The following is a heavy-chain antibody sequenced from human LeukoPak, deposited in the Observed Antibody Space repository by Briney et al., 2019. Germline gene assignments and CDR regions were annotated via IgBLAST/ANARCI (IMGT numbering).Heavy chain of an antibody. CDR2: IYTSGST. CDR1: GGSFSGYY. D-gene: IGHD6-13*01. V-gene: IGHV4-59*10. CDR3: ARGGGIAAAGPDY. Sequence: SETLSLTCAVYGGSFSGYYWSWIRQPAGKGLEWIGRIYTSGSTNYNPSLKSRVTMSVDTSKNQFSLKLSSVTAADTAVYYCARGGGIAAAGPDYWGQGTLVTVSS. J-gene: IGHJ4*02.